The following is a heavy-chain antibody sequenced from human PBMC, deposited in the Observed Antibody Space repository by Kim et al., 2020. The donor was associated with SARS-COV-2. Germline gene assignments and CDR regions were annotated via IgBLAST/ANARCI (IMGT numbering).Heavy chain of an antibody. J-gene: IGHJ6*03. CDR2: IDWDDDK. D-gene: IGHD1-7*01. V-gene: IGHV2-70*11. CDR1: GFSLITRGMC. Sequence: SGPTLVNPTQTLTLTCTFSGFSLITRGMCVTWIRQPPGKALEWLARIDWDDDKYYNTSLKTRLTISKDTSRNQVVLIMTNMDPVDTATYYCARIRGTGTTRSQSYHYYMDVWGKGTTVTVSS. CDR3: ARIRGTGTTRSQSYHYYMDV.